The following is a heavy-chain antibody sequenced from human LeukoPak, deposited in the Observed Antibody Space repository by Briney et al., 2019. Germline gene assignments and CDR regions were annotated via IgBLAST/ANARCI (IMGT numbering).Heavy chain of an antibody. CDR2: IYTSGST. Sequence: SETLSLTCTVSGGSISSYYWSWIRQPAGKGLEWIGRIYTSGSTNYNPSLKSRVTMSVDTSKNQFSLKLSSVTAADTAVYYCAGDQGVDIVATGVFDIWGQGTMVTVSS. CDR1: GGSISSYY. D-gene: IGHD5-12*01. J-gene: IGHJ3*02. CDR3: AGDQGVDIVATGVFDI. V-gene: IGHV4-4*07.